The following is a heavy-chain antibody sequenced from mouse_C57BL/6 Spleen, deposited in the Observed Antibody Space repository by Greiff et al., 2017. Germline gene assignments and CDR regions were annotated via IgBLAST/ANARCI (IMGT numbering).Heavy chain of an antibody. CDR1: GFTFSNYW. V-gene: IGHV6-3*01. CDR2: IRLKSDNYAT. CDR3: TVFYYYGSSPYYAMDY. J-gene: IGHJ4*01. D-gene: IGHD1-1*01. Sequence: EVKLVESGGGLVQPGGSMKLSCVASGFTFSNYWMNWVRQSPEKGLEWVAQIRLKSDNYATHYAESVKGRFTISRDDSKCSVYLQMNNLRAEDTGIYYCTVFYYYGSSPYYAMDYWGQGTSVTVSS.